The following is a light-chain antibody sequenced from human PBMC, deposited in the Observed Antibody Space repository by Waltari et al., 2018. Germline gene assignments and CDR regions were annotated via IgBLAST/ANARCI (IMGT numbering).Light chain of an antibody. V-gene: IGKV1-9*01. CDR2: AAS. CDR1: QGISSY. CDR3: QQLNSYTYT. Sequence: DIQLTQSPSFLSASVGDRVTITCRASQGISSYLAWDQQKPAKDPKLLIYAASTLQSGVPSRLSCSGSGTEFTLTISSLQPEDFATYYCQQLNSYTYTFGQGTKLEIK. J-gene: IGKJ2*01.